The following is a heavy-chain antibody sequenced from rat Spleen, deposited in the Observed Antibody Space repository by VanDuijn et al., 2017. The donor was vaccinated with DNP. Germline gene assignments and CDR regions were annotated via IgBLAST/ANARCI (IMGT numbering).Heavy chain of an antibody. CDR3: TRYYDSFDY. D-gene: IGHD1-6*01. J-gene: IGHJ2*01. V-gene: IGHV5-20*01. CDR1: GFTFSDYY. Sequence: EVLVVDSGGGLVQPGGSLRLSCAASGFTFSDYYMAWVRQAPTKGLEWVAYISYDGGSNYYGDSVKGRFTISRDNAKSILYLQMDSLRSEDTATYYCTRYYDSFDYWGQGVMVTVSS. CDR2: ISYDGGSN.